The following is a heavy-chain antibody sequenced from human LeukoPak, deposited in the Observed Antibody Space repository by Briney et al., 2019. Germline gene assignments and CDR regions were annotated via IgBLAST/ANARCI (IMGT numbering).Heavy chain of an antibody. D-gene: IGHD1-26*01. J-gene: IGHJ6*02. CDR2: INNDATQT. Sequence: PGGSLRLSCAASGFAFSRTWIHWVRQPPGKALVWVAHINNDATQTTYADSVRGRFTISRDNAKHTVSLQLYSLRAEDTAVYCCASDGAYGMAVWGQGTTVTVSS. CDR1: GFAFSRTW. CDR3: ASDGAYGMAV. V-gene: IGHV3-74*01.